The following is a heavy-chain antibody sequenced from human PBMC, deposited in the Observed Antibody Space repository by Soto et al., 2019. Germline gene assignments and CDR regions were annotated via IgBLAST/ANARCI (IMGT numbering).Heavy chain of an antibody. Sequence: VQLVESGEGLVQPGGSLRLSCAASGFTFSSYTIHWIRQAPGKGLEFVSAISRSGDRTYYADSVKGRFTITRDNSKNTVWLQMGSLRAEDMAVYYCARARCSSGQCYYFDYWGRGALVSVSS. J-gene: IGHJ4*02. D-gene: IGHD2-15*01. CDR3: ARARCSSGQCYYFDY. CDR1: GFTFSSYT. CDR2: ISRSGDRT. V-gene: IGHV3-64*02.